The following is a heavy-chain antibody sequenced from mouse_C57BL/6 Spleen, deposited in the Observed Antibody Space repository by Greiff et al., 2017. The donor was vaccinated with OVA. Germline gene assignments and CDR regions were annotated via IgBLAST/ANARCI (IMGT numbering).Heavy chain of an antibody. CDR1: GYTFTDYY. V-gene: IGHV1-76*01. D-gene: IGHD1-1*01. CDR2: IYPGSGNT. CDR3: ARCEVVADYYAMDY. J-gene: IGHJ4*01. Sequence: QVHVKQSGAELVRPGASVKLSCKASGYTFTDYYINWVKQRPGQGLEWIARIYPGSGNTYYNEKFKGKATLTAEKSSSTAYMQLSSLTSEDSAVYFCARCEVVADYYAMDYWGQGTSVTVSS.